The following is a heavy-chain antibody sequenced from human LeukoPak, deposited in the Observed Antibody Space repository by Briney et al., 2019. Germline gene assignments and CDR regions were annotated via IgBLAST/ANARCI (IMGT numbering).Heavy chain of an antibody. D-gene: IGHD3-22*01. CDR2: ISYDGSNK. V-gene: IGHV3-30-3*01. CDR1: GFAFSSYA. J-gene: IGHJ4*02. Sequence: GGSLRLSCAASGFAFSSYAMHWVRQAPGKGLVWVAIISYDGSNKYYADSVKGRFTISRDNSKNTLYLQINSLRAEDTAVYYCATDPDSSGYYYPIFDYWGQGTLVTVSS. CDR3: ATDPDSSGYYYPIFDY.